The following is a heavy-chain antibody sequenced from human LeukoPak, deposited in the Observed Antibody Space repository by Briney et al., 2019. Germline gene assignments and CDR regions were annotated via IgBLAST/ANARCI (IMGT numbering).Heavy chain of an antibody. J-gene: IGHJ4*02. V-gene: IGHV3-33*01. CDR3: VGDTPPGGDYYLDY. Sequence: GGSLRLSCAASGFSFSTYGMHWVRQAPGKGPEWVALIWNAGTNTYYADSVKGRFTISRDNAKNTPHLQKNSLRAEDTAVYYCVGDTPPGGDYYLDYWGQGTLVIVSS. D-gene: IGHD3-16*01. CDR2: IWNAGTNT. CDR1: GFSFSTYG.